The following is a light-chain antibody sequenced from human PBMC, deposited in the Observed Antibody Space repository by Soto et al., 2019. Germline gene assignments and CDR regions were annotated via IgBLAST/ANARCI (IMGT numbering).Light chain of an antibody. J-gene: IGLJ1*01. Sequence: QSVLTQPPSVSGALGQRVTISCTGSRSNIGAGYDVHWYQQLPGTAPKLLIYGNSNRPSGVPDRFSGSKSGTSASLAITGLQAEDEADYYCQSYDSSLSGWVFGTGTKLTVL. V-gene: IGLV1-40*01. CDR3: QSYDSSLSGWV. CDR1: RSNIGAGYD. CDR2: GNS.